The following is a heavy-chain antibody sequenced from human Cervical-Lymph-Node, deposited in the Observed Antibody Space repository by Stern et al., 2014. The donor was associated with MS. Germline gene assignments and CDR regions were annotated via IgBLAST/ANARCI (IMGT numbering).Heavy chain of an antibody. CDR3: AAGRYYDFWSGYLPRGYYYGMDV. CDR2: IYYSGST. V-gene: IGHV4-59*01. J-gene: IGHJ6*02. Sequence: QLQLQESGPGLVKPSETLSLTCTVSGGSISSYYWSWIRQPPGKGLEWIGDIYYSGSTNSNPSIKSRVNISVAPSKNQFSLKLSSVTAADTAVYYCAAGRYYDFWSGYLPRGYYYGMDVWGQGTTVTVSS. D-gene: IGHD3-3*01. CDR1: GGSISSYY.